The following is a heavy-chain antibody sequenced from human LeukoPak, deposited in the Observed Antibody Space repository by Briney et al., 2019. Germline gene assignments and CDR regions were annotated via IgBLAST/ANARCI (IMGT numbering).Heavy chain of an antibody. CDR3: ARAKVGGLRWFDP. Sequence: ASMKVSCKASGYTFTAYYMHWVRQAPGQGLEWMGCINPNSGGTNYAQKFQGRVTMTRDTSISTAYMELSSLRSEDTAVYYCARAKVGGLRWFDPWGQGTLVTVSS. V-gene: IGHV1-2*02. CDR2: INPNSGGT. D-gene: IGHD6-19*01. J-gene: IGHJ5*02. CDR1: GYTFTAYY.